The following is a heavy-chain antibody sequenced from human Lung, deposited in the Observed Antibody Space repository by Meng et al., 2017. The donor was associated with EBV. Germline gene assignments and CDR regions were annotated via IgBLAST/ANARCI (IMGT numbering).Heavy chain of an antibody. D-gene: IGHD6-19*01. Sequence: QVQLQASGPGLVKPSQTLSLPCTVSGGSVDSGAYYWSWIRQRPGKGLEWIGYIYYSGSTFYTPSLKSRATLSVDTSKNQFSLKLNSVTAADTAVYYCARLRLVWMFDYWGQGALVTVSS. CDR2: IYYSGST. J-gene: IGHJ4*02. CDR3: ARLRLVWMFDY. V-gene: IGHV4-31*03. CDR1: GGSVDSGAYY.